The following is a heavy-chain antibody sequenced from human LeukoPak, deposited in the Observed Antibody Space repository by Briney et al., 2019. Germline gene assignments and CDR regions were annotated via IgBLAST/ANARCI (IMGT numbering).Heavy chain of an antibody. CDR1: GLTLSSYP. J-gene: IGHJ4*02. Sequence: GGPLRLSCAASGLTLSSYPMSWAPQAPGEGLEWVSGVSGSGGSTYYADSVKGRFIITRDNSKNTLYLQMNSLRAEDTAVYYWAKDLDIVATITGNWGQGTLVTVSS. CDR2: VSGSGGST. V-gene: IGHV3-23*01. CDR3: AKDLDIVATITGN. D-gene: IGHD5-12*01.